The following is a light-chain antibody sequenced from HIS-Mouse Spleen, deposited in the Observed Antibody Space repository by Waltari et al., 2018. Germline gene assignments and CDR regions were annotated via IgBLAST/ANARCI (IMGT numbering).Light chain of an antibody. CDR3: QQYYSYHRT. CDR2: AAS. J-gene: IGKJ1*01. V-gene: IGKV1-8*01. Sequence: AIRMTQSPSSLSASTGDRVTITCRAGQGINSYLAWYQQKPGKAPKLLIYAASALQSGVPSSFSGSGSGTDFTLTISCLQSEDFATYYCQQYYSYHRTFGQGTKVEIK. CDR1: QGINSY.